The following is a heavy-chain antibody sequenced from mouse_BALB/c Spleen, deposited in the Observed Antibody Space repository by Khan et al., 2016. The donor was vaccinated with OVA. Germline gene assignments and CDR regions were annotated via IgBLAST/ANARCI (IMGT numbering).Heavy chain of an antibody. J-gene: IGHJ2*01. CDR2: ISSGGSYT. V-gene: IGHV5-9-3*01. Sequence: EVELVESGGGLVKPGGSLKLSCAASGFTFSNYAMSWVRQTPEKRLEWVATISSGGSYTYYPDSVKGRFTISRDNAKNTLYLQMSSLRSEDTAMFYCARTPGYYGSNYFAYWGQGTTLTVSS. D-gene: IGHD1-1*01. CDR1: GFTFSNYA. CDR3: ARTPGYYGSNYFAY.